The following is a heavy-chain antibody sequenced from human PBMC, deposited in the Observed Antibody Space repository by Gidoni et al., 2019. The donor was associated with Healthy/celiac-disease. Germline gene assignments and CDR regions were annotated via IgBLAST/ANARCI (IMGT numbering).Heavy chain of an antibody. V-gene: IGHV3-23*01. J-gene: IGHJ6*02. CDR3: AKLELGTYDFWSGYYTGGYYYYGMDV. Sequence: PGKGLEWVSAISGSGGSTYYADSVKGRFTISRDNSKNTLYLQMNSLRAEDTAVYYCAKLELGTYDFWSGYYTGGYYYYGMDVWGQGTTVTVSS. CDR2: ISGSGGST. D-gene: IGHD3-3*01.